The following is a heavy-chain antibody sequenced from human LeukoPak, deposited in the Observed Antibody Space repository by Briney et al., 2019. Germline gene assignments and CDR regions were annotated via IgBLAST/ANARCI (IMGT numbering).Heavy chain of an antibody. CDR2: INLNSGEP. V-gene: IGHV1-2*02. J-gene: IGHJ5*02. CDR3: ARSIAVAGTGWFDP. CDR1: GYTFTGYY. Sequence: GFSVKVSCKASGYTFTGYYMHWVRQAPGQGLEWMGWINLNSGEPNYAQKFQGRVTMTRDTSISTAYMELSRLRSDDTAVYYCARSIAVAGTGWFDPWGQGTLVTVSS. D-gene: IGHD6-19*01.